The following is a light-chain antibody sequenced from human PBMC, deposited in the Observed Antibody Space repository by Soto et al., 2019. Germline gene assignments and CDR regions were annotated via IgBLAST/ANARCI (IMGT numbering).Light chain of an antibody. CDR1: SGHSNHI. CDR3: ETWDSNTWV. CDR2: LESTGSY. J-gene: IGLJ3*02. V-gene: IGLV4-60*02. Sequence: QTVVTQSSSASASLGSSVKLTCTLNSGHSNHIIAWHQQQPGKAPRYLMKLESTGSYKKGSGVPDRFSGSSSGADRYLTIPNLQFEDEADYYCETWDSNTWVFGGGTKLTVL.